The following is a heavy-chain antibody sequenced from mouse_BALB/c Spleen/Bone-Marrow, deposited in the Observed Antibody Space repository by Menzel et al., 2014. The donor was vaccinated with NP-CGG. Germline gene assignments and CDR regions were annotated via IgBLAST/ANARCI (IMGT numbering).Heavy chain of an antibody. V-gene: IGHV4-1*02. Sequence: DVKLQESGGGLVQPGGSLKLSCAASGFDFSRYWMSWVRQAPGKGLEWIGEINPESSTISYTPSLKDKFIISRDNAKNTLYLQMSKVRSEDTALYYCARLNYYGNLFVWGAGTTVTVSS. J-gene: IGHJ1*01. CDR1: GFDFSRYW. CDR2: INPESSTI. CDR3: ARLNYYGNLFV. D-gene: IGHD1-1*01.